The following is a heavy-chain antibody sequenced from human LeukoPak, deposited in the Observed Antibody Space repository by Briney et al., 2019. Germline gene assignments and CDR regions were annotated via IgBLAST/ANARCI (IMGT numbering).Heavy chain of an antibody. V-gene: IGHV4-34*01. CDR2: ISPSGST. CDR1: GGSFTGYY. CDR3: AGDHYLALKD. D-gene: IGHD1-14*01. J-gene: IGHJ4*01. Sequence: SETLPLTCAVYGGSFTGYYWSWIRQPPGKGLEWIGEISPSGSTNYNPSLKSRVTISTDTSKNQFSLKMNSVTAADTAVYYCAGDHYLALKDWGHGILVTVSS.